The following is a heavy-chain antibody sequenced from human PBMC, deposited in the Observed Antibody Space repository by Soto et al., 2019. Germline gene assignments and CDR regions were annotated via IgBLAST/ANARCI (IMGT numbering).Heavy chain of an antibody. CDR2: INPKSGDK. Sequence: QVQLVQSGAELKKPGASVKVSCTTSGYTFTGHIIHWLRQAPGQGLEWLGWINPKSGDKLYAQKFQGRVTMTRDTSISTVYMDLTRLTSDDTAVYYCARDLFPAEKNWNVAYTYFDPGGQGTLVTVAS. V-gene: IGHV1-2*02. J-gene: IGHJ5*02. CDR3: ARDLFPAEKNWNVAYTYFDP. CDR1: GYTFTGHI. D-gene: IGHD1-1*01.